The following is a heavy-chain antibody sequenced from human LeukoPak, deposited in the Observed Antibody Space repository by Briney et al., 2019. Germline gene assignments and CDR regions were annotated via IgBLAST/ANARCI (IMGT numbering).Heavy chain of an antibody. D-gene: IGHD6-13*01. V-gene: IGHV4-34*01. CDR3: ARVVSSSSWYGLVSYYYYMDV. CDR1: GGSFSGYY. CDR2: INHSGST. J-gene: IGHJ6*03. Sequence: SETLSLTCAVYGGSFSGYYWSWIRQPPGKGLEWIGEINHSGSTNYNPSLKSRVTISVDTSKNQFSLKLSSVTAADTAVYYCARVVSSSSWYGLVSYYYYMDVWGKGTTVTVSS.